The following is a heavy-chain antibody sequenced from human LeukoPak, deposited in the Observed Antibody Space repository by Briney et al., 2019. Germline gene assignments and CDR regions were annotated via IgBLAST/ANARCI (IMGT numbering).Heavy chain of an antibody. CDR3: ARGRPYGDFRGTTRNWFDP. Sequence: GGSLRLSCAASGFTFSSYSMNWVRQAPGKGLEWVSYISSSSSTIYCADSVKGRFTISRDNAKNSLYLQMNSLRDEDTAVYYCARGRPYGDFRGTTRNWFDPWGQGTLVTVSS. CDR2: ISSSSSTI. CDR1: GFTFSSYS. V-gene: IGHV3-48*02. J-gene: IGHJ5*02. D-gene: IGHD4-17*01.